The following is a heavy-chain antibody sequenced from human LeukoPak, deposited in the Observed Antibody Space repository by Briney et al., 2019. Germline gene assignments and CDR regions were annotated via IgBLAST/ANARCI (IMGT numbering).Heavy chain of an antibody. J-gene: IGHJ4*02. V-gene: IGHV4-59*01. CDR3: ARLVWGAVRGVFPFDY. CDR1: GGSISSYY. CDR2: IYYSGST. Sequence: SETLSLTCTVSGGSISSYYWSWIRQPPGKGLEWIGYIYYSGSTNYNPSLKSRVTISVDTSKNQFSLKLSSVTAADTAVYYCARLVWGAVRGVFPFDYWGQGTLVTVSS. D-gene: IGHD3-10*01.